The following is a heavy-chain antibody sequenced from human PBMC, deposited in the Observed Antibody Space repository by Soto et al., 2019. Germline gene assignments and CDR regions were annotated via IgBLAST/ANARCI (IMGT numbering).Heavy chain of an antibody. CDR3: TTGPRYCSSTSCQPDYYYGMDV. D-gene: IGHD2-2*01. CDR1: GFTFSNAW. V-gene: IGHV3-15*07. CDR2: IKSKTDGGTT. J-gene: IGHJ6*02. Sequence: GGSLRLSCAASGFTFSNAWMNWVRQAPGKGLEWVGRIKSKTDGGTTDYAAPVKGRFTISREDSKNTLYLQMNSLKTEDTAVYYCTTGPRYCSSTSCQPDYYYGMDVWGQGTTVTVSS.